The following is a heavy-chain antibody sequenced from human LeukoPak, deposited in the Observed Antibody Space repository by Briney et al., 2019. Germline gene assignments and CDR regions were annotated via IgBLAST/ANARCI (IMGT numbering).Heavy chain of an antibody. D-gene: IGHD3-22*01. CDR2: IYPGDSDT. CDR3: ARHSDYYDSSGYYSDY. V-gene: IGHV5-51*01. CDR1: GYSFTSYW. Sequence: GESLKISCKGSGYSFTSYWIGWVRQMPGKGLEWMGIIYPGDSDTRYSPSFQGQVTISADKSISTAYLQWSSLKAPDTAMYYCARHSDYYDSSGYYSDYWGQGTLVTVSS. J-gene: IGHJ4*02.